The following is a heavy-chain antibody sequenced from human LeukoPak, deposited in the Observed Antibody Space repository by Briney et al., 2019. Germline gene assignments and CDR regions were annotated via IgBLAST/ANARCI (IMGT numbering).Heavy chain of an antibody. D-gene: IGHD3-3*01. J-gene: IGHJ5*02. CDR2: MNPNSGNT. CDR3: ASAIFPYGWFDP. CDR1: GYTFTSYD. Sequence: RASVKVSCKASGYTFTSYDINWVRQAPGQGLEWMGWMNPNSGNTGYAQKFQGRVTMTRNTSISTAYMELSSLRSEDTAVYYCASAIFPYGWFDPWGQGTLVTVSS. V-gene: IGHV1-8*01.